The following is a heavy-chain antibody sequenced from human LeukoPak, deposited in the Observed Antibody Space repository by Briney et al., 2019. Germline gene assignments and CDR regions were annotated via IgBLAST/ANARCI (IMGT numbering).Heavy chain of an antibody. CDR3: ALSPKGAAVAGYTDY. J-gene: IGHJ4*02. V-gene: IGHV1-2*02. D-gene: IGHD6-19*01. CDR1: GYTFTGYY. CDR2: INPNSGGT. Sequence: ASVKVSCKASGYTFTGYYMHWVRQAPGQGLEWMGWINPNSGGTNYAQKFQGRVTMTRDTSISTAYMELSRLRSDDTAVYYCALSPKGAAVAGYTDYWGQGTLVTVSS.